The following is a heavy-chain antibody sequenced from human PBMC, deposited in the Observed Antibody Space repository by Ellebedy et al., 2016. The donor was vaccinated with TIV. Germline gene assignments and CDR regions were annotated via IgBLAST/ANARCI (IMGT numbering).Heavy chain of an antibody. CDR3: ARGVAARPNYYYYMDV. J-gene: IGHJ6*03. V-gene: IGHV3-30*03. CDR1: GFTFSSYG. D-gene: IGHD6-6*01. Sequence: GGSLRLXXAASGFTFSSYGMHWVRQAPGKGLEWVAVISYDGSNKYYADSVKGRFTISRDNSKNTLYLQMNSLRAEDTAVYYCARGVAARPNYYYYMDVWGKGTTVTVSS. CDR2: ISYDGSNK.